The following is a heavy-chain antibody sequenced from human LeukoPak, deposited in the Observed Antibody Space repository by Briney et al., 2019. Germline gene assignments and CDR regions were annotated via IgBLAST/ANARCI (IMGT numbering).Heavy chain of an antibody. D-gene: IGHD3-9*01. CDR3: ARGLRYFDWSTDTLPTGY. Sequence: ASVKVSCKASGYTFTSYAMHWMRQAPGQRLEWMGWINAGNGNTKYSQKFQGRVTITRDTSASTAYMELSSLRSEDTAVYYCARGLRYFDWSTDTLPTGYWGQGTLVTVSS. J-gene: IGHJ4*02. CDR1: GYTFTSYA. CDR2: INAGNGNT. V-gene: IGHV1-3*01.